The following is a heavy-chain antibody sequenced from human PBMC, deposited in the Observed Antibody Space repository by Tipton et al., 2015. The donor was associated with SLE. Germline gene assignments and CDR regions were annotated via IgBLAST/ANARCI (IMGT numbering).Heavy chain of an antibody. V-gene: IGHV4-34*01. CDR2: INHNGGT. J-gene: IGHJ4*02. CDR3: ARGPYYDIWSGYKDPLDY. Sequence: TLSLTCAVYGGSFSGYYWSWIRQPPGKGLEWIGEINHNGGTNYNPSLKSRVTISVDTSKNQFSLKLSSGTAADTAVYYCARGPYYDIWSGYKDPLDYWGQGTLVTVSS. CDR1: GGSFSGYY. D-gene: IGHD3-3*01.